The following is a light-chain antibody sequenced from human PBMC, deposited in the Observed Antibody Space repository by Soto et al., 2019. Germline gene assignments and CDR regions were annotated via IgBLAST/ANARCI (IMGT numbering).Light chain of an antibody. CDR3: QQRSNWPLIT. Sequence: EIVLTQSPATLSLSPGEVASVSCRASQSVGRYLAWYQQKPGQAPRLLIYDASNRATGIPARFSGSGSGTDFTLTISSLEPEDFAVFYCQQRSNWPLITFGQGTRPEI. CDR1: QSVGRY. CDR2: DAS. J-gene: IGKJ5*01. V-gene: IGKV3-11*01.